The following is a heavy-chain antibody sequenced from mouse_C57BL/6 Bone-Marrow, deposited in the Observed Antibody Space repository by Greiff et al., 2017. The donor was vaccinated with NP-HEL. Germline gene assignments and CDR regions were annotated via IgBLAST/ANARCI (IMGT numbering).Heavy chain of an antibody. Sequence: VQLQQSGPELVKPGSSVPLSFLTSGYTFTDYYMNWVKQSHGKSLEWIGDINPNNGGTRYNQKFKGKATLTVDKSSSTAYMELRSLTSEDSAVYYCARLGWLLHYYAMDYWGQGTSVTVSS. V-gene: IGHV1-26*01. D-gene: IGHD2-3*01. J-gene: IGHJ4*01. CDR2: INPNNGGT. CDR1: GYTFTDYY. CDR3: ARLGWLLHYYAMDY.